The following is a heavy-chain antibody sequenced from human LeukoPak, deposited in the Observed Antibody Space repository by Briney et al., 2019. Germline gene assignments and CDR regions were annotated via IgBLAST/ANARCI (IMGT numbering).Heavy chain of an antibody. J-gene: IGHJ4*02. CDR3: ARLTWIQPDY. CDR2: IYYSGSN. Sequence: SETLSLTCTVSVGSLSSSSYYCGWIRQPPGKGLEWIGSIYYSGSNYYTPSLKSRVTRSVDTSKIQFSLKLSSVTAADTAVYYCARLTWIQPDYWGQGTLVTVSS. D-gene: IGHD5-18*01. CDR1: VGSLSSSSYY. V-gene: IGHV4-39*01.